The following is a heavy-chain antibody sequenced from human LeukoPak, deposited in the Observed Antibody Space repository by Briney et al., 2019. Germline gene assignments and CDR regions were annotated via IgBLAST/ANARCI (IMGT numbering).Heavy chain of an antibody. CDR3: AREQWAYRSYYASSGYHDY. V-gene: IGHV4-4*02. CDR2: IYHSGST. Sequence: SGTLSLTCAVSGGSITSTNWWSWVRQPPGKGLEWIGEIYHSGSTNYNPSLKSRVTISIDRSKNQFSLNLTSVTAADTAMYYCAREQWAYRSYYASSGYHDYWGQGTLVTVSS. J-gene: IGHJ4*02. D-gene: IGHD3-22*01. CDR1: GGSITSTNW.